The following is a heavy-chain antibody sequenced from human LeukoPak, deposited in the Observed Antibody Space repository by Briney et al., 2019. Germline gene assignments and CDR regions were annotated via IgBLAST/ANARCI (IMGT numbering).Heavy chain of an antibody. CDR3: ARDFLRDYGDPFDS. D-gene: IGHD4-17*01. CDR2: IYYTGSPT. Sequence: PSETLSLTCAVSGGSITSSTHYWGWIRQPPGKGLEWIGTIYYTGSPTFYNPSLKSRLTISVDTSKSHFSLKLTSVTAAGTAVYYCARDFLRDYGDPFDSWGQGTLVTVSS. V-gene: IGHV4-39*07. CDR1: GGSITSSTHY. J-gene: IGHJ4*02.